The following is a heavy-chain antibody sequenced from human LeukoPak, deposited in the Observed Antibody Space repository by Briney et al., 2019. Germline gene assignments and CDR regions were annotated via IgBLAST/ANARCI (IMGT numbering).Heavy chain of an antibody. D-gene: IGHD2-15*01. J-gene: IGHJ5*02. V-gene: IGHV4-39*07. Sequence: SETLSLTFTVSGGSISGSNYYWGWIRQPPGKGLEWIRSIYYSANTYSNPYLRIRLTISVATSKNQFSLKLSSVTAPDTSVYYCEYCRYGSGGSWYSGTNWFDPWGKGTLVTVSS. CDR3: EYCRYGSGGSWYSGTNWFDP. CDR1: GGSISGSNYY. CDR2: IYYSANT.